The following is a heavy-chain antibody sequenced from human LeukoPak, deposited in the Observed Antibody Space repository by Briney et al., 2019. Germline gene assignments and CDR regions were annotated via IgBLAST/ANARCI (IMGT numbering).Heavy chain of an antibody. CDR1: GYSFTSYW. D-gene: IGHD3-10*01. Sequence: GASLQISCKGSGYSFTSYWISWVRQMPGKGLEWMGRIDPSDSYTNYSPSFQGHVTISADKSISTAYLQWSSLKASDTAMYYCANSRGYTEFDYWGQGTLVTVSS. CDR2: IDPSDSYT. CDR3: ANSRGYTEFDY. V-gene: IGHV5-10-1*01. J-gene: IGHJ4*02.